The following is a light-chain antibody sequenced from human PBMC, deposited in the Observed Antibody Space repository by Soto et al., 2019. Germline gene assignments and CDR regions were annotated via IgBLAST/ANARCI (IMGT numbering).Light chain of an antibody. CDR1: SSDIGTYNY. CDR3: SSYTSSSTFLL. V-gene: IGLV2-14*01. J-gene: IGLJ2*01. CDR2: EVS. Sequence: QSVLTQPDSMSGSPGQSITISCTGTSSDIGTYNYVSWYQQHPGKVPKLMIYEVSNRPSGVSNRFSGSKSGNAASLTISGLQAEDEADYYCSSYTSSSTFLLFGGGTKLTVL.